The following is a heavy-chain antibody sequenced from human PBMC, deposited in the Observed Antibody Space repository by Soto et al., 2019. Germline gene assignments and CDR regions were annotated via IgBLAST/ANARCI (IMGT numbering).Heavy chain of an antibody. CDR3: ARSDGYNCNWLDS. V-gene: IGHV1-8*01. Sequence: QVQLVQSGAEVKTPGASVKVSCKASGYTFATYDMNWVRQAPGQGLEWMGWVNPYSGNTGYSQKFQGSLTMARDTALSVAHMELSSLRNEDTAVYYCARSDGYNCNWLDSWGQGTLVTVSA. CDR2: VNPYSGNT. J-gene: IGHJ5*01. CDR1: GYTFATYD. D-gene: IGHD2-21*01.